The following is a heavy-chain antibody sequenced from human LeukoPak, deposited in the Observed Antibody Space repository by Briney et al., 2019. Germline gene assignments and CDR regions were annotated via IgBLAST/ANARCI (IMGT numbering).Heavy chain of an antibody. CDR3: ARGLGSGSYYGS. Sequence: ASVKVSCKASGGTFSSYAISWVRQAPGQGLEWMGGIIPIFGTANYAQKFQGRVTITTDESTSTAYMELSSLRSEDTAVYCCARGLGSGSYYGSWGQGTLVTVSS. CDR1: GGTFSSYA. D-gene: IGHD3-10*01. CDR2: IIPIFGTA. J-gene: IGHJ5*02. V-gene: IGHV1-69*05.